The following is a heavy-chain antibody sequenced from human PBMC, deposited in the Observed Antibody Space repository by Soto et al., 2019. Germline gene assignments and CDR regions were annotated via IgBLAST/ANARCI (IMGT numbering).Heavy chain of an antibody. V-gene: IGHV3-53*05. CDR3: VKGEYYYDSSGYYPFDY. CDR1: GFTFSNGH. Sequence: PGGSLRLSCTTSGFTFSNGHMPWVRQAPGKGLEWVSVIYSGGSSYYAVSVKGRFTISRDNSKNAQYLQMSSLRADDTAVYYCVKGEYYYDSSGYYPFDYWGQGTLVTVSS. J-gene: IGHJ4*02. D-gene: IGHD3-22*01. CDR2: IYSGGSS.